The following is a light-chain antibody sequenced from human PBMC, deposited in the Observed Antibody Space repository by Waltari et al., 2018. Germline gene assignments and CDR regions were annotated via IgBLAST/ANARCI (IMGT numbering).Light chain of an antibody. V-gene: IGKV3-11*01. CDR2: DTS. Sequence: EVVLTQSPVTLSLSPGERGTLSCRASQSVGIYLAWYQQKPGQPPRLLIYDTSKRATGIPARFSGSWSGADFTLTISSLEPEDFAIYYCQHRVNWPWTFVQGTKVDIK. CDR3: QHRVNWPWT. J-gene: IGKJ1*01. CDR1: QSVGIY.